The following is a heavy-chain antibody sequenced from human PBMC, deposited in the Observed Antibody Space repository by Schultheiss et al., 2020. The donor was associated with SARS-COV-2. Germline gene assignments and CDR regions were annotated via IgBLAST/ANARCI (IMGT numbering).Heavy chain of an antibody. CDR1: GFTFSSYG. CDR2: ISYDGSNK. J-gene: IGHJ5*02. V-gene: IGHV3-30*03. Sequence: GGSLRLSCAASGFTFSSYGMHWVRQAPGKGLEWVAVISYDGSNKYYADSVKGRFTISRDNSKNTLYLQMNSLRAEDTAVYYCVRDWSWWTPYNCFDLWGRGTLVTVSS. CDR3: VRDWSWWTPYNCFDL. D-gene: IGHD2-15*01.